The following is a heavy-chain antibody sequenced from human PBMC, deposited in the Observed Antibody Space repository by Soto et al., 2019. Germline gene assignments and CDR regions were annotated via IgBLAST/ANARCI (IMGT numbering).Heavy chain of an antibody. CDR2: ISGSGGST. Sequence: PGGSLRLSCAASGFTFSSYAMSWVRQAPGKGLEWVSVISGSGGSTYYADSVKGRFTISRDNSKHTLYLQMNSLRAEDTAVYYCAKDRYYCSGGSCYVDAFDIWGQGTMVTVSS. V-gene: IGHV3-23*01. J-gene: IGHJ3*02. CDR3: AKDRYYCSGGSCYVDAFDI. CDR1: GFTFSSYA. D-gene: IGHD2-15*01.